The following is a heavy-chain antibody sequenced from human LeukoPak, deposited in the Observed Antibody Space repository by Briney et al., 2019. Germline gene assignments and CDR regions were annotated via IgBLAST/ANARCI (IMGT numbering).Heavy chain of an antibody. CDR2: ISRSGGT. Sequence: SETLSLTCDVYGGSLSDSSWSWVRQSPGMGLEWIGDISRSGGTKYNPSLNNRVIIYADASKNQFSLRLTSVTAADTAVYYCARDRITMVRGVIILNTRRGYDYWGQGTLVTVSS. CDR1: GGSLSDSS. V-gene: IGHV4-34*01. CDR3: ARDRITMVRGVIILNTRRGYDY. J-gene: IGHJ4*02. D-gene: IGHD3-10*01.